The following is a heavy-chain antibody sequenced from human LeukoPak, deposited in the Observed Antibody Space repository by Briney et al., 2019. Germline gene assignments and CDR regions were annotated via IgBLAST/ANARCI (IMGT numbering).Heavy chain of an antibody. V-gene: IGHV1-8*01. Sequence: ASVKVSCKASGYTFTSYDTNWVRQATGQGLEWMGWMNPNSGNTGYAQKFQGRVTMTRNTSISTAYMELSSLRSEDTAVYYCARSEWGSDYGVYYYGMDVWGQGTTVTVSS. CDR2: MNPNSGNT. CDR1: GYTFTSYD. D-gene: IGHD3-16*01. J-gene: IGHJ6*02. CDR3: ARSEWGSDYGVYYYGMDV.